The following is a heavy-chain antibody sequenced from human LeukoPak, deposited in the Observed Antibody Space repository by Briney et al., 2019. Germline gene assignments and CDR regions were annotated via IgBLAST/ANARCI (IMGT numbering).Heavy chain of an antibody. D-gene: IGHD6-19*01. CDR2: IYYTGST. V-gene: IGHV4-59*01. CDR1: GGSTSSYY. Sequence: SETLSLTCSVSGGSTSSYYWSWIRQPPGKGLEWIGYIYYTGSTNYSPSLKRRVTISVDTSKNQFSLKLSSVTAADTAVYYCARVVAYSSGWTPFDYWGQGTLVTVSS. J-gene: IGHJ4*02. CDR3: ARVVAYSSGWTPFDY.